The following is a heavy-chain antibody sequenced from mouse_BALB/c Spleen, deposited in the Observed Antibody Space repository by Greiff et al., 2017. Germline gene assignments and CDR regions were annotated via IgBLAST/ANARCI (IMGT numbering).Heavy chain of an antibody. CDR2: IWSGGST. CDR3: ARKRDGYYYAMDY. Sequence: VKLQESGPGLVQPSQSLSITCTVSGFSLTSYGVHWVRQSPGKGLEWLGVIWSGGSTDYNAAFISRLSISKDNSKSQVFFKMNSLQANDTAIYYCARKRDGYYYAMDYWGQGTSVTVSS. J-gene: IGHJ4*01. D-gene: IGHD2-3*01. CDR1: GFSLTSYG. V-gene: IGHV2-2*02.